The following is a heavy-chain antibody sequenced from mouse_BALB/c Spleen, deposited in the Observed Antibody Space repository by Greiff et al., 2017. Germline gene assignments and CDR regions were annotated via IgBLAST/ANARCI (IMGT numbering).Heavy chain of an antibody. CDR2: IWGGGST. CDR3: ARVYYDYDGGFAY. D-gene: IGHD2-4*01. Sequence: VKLVESGPGLVAPSQSLSITCTVSGFSLSRYSVHWVRQPPGKGLEWLGMIWGGGSTDYNSALKSRLSISKDNSKSQVFLKMNSLQTDDTAMYYCARVYYDYDGGFAYWGQGTLVTVSA. V-gene: IGHV2-6-4*01. J-gene: IGHJ3*01. CDR1: GFSLSRYS.